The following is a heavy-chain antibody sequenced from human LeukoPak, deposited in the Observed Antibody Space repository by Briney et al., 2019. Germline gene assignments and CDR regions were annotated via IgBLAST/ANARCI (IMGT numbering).Heavy chain of an antibody. Sequence: GGSLRLSCAASGFTFSNYAMHWVRQAPGKGLEWVAATSHDEGNKYYADSVKGRFTISRDNSRNTLYLEVNSLRTDDTAVYYCARGPGLAMGKGYFDYCGQETLVTVS. CDR1: GFTFSNYA. CDR3: ARGPGLAMGKGYFDY. V-gene: IGHV3-30-3*01. D-gene: IGHD5-18*01. CDR2: TSHDEGNK. J-gene: IGHJ4*02.